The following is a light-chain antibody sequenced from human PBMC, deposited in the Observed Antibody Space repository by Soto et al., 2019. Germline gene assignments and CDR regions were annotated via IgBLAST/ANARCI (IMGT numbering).Light chain of an antibody. CDR1: QSVSSK. V-gene: IGKV3-15*01. J-gene: IGKJ5*01. Sequence: EVGLSLSPATLSLNPGERATLSCRASQSVSSKLAWYQQKPGQAPRLLIYGASTRATGIPARFSGSGSGTEFTLTISSLQSEDFAVYYCQQYNNWPPITFGQR. CDR3: QQYNNWPPIT. CDR2: GAS.